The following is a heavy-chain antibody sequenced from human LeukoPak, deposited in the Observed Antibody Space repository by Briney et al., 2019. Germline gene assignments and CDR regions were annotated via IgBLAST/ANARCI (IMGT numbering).Heavy chain of an antibody. V-gene: IGHV3-21*04. CDR1: GFTFSSYS. J-gene: IGHJ4*02. D-gene: IGHD2-2*01. Sequence: GGSLRLSCAASGFTFSSYSMNWVRQAPGKGLEWVSSISSSSSYIYYADSVKGRFTISRDNAKNSLYLQMNSPRVDDTAVYYCARGVKPGASSFAYWGQGTLVTVSS. CDR2: ISSSSSYI. CDR3: ARGVKPGASSFAY.